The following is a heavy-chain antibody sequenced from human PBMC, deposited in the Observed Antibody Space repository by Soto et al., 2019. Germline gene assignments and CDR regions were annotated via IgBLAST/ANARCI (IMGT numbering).Heavy chain of an antibody. Sequence: QVHLVQSGAEVKKPGASVKVSCRGSGYAFTTYGITWVRQAPGQGLEWMGWISAHNGNTNYAQKLQGRVTVTRDTSTSTAYMDLRSRRSDDPAVYYCARGRYGDYWGQGALVTVSS. J-gene: IGHJ4*02. D-gene: IGHD1-1*01. V-gene: IGHV1-18*01. CDR3: ARGRYGDY. CDR1: GYAFTTYG. CDR2: ISAHNGNT.